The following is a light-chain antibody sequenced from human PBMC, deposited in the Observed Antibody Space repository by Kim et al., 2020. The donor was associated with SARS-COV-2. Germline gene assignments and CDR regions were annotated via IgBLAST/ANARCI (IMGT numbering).Light chain of an antibody. J-gene: IGKJ4*01. CDR3: QQYANVPLT. CDR1: QDISTD. V-gene: IGKV1-33*01. CDR2: DAS. Sequence: SASVGGRVTITCQASQDISTDLNWYQQKPGKAPNLLIFDASRLETGVPSRFRGSGSGTHFSFTISSLQPEDIGTYYCQQYANVPLTFGGGTKLEI.